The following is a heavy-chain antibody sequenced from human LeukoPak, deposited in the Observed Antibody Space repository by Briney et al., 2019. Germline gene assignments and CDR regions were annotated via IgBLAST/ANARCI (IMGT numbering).Heavy chain of an antibody. CDR1: GFTFSSYA. J-gene: IGHJ4*02. CDR3: ARDGGYYDSSGYYGGYFDY. D-gene: IGHD3-22*01. V-gene: IGHV3-30*04. Sequence: PGGSLRLSCAASGFTFSSYAMHRVRQAPGKGLEWVAVISYDGSNKYYADSVKGRFTISRDNSKNTLYLQMNSLRAEDTAVYYCARDGGYYDSSGYYGGYFDYWGQGTLVTVSS. CDR2: ISYDGSNK.